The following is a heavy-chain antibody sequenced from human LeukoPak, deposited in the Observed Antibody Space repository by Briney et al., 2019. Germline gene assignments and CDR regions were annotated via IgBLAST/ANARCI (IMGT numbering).Heavy chain of an antibody. CDR3: ATTRRGIVVVRDAFDI. Sequence: ASVKVSCKVSGYTLTELSMHWVRQAPGKGLEWMGGFDPEDGETIYAQKFQGRVTMTEDTSTDTAYMELSSLRSEDTAVYYCATTRRGIVVVRDAFDIWGQGTKVTVSS. CDR2: FDPEDGET. V-gene: IGHV1-24*01. J-gene: IGHJ3*02. D-gene: IGHD3-22*01. CDR1: GYTLTELS.